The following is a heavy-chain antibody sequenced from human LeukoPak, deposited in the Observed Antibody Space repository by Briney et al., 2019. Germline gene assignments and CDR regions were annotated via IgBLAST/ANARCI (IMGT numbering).Heavy chain of an antibody. Sequence: ASVKVSCKASGYTFTGYYIHWVRQAPGQGLEWMGWINPNSGGTNYAQKFQGRVTMTRDTSISTAYMELSRLRSDDTAVYYCARDSKNGSRSDYNWGQGTLVTVSS. CDR3: ARDSKNGSRSDYN. CDR1: GYTFTGYY. V-gene: IGHV1-2*02. J-gene: IGHJ4*02. CDR2: INPNSGGT. D-gene: IGHD3-10*01.